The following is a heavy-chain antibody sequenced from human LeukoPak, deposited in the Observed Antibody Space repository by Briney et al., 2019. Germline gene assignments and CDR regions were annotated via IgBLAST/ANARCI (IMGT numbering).Heavy chain of an antibody. J-gene: IGHJ4*02. Sequence: ASVKVSCKASGYTFTCYYIQWVRQAPGQGLEWMGWINPDSGDTNYAQKFQRRVTMTRDTSISTAYMELSRLTSDDTAVYYCARVYPRGYSYGGFDYWGQGSLVTVSS. D-gene: IGHD5-18*01. CDR3: ARVYPRGYSYGGFDY. V-gene: IGHV1-2*02. CDR1: GYTFTCYY. CDR2: INPDSGDT.